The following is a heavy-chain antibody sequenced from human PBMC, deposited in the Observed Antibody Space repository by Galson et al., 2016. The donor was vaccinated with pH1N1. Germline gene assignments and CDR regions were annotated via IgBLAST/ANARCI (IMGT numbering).Heavy chain of an antibody. J-gene: IGHJ4*02. D-gene: IGHD5-12*01. CDR2: IRSKADSYAT. CDR1: GFTFSGSA. V-gene: IGHV3-73*01. Sequence: SLRLSCAASGFTFSGSAMHWVRQASGKGLVWVGRIRSKADSYATAYAASMKDRFTLSRDDSKNTTFLQMNSLNTEDTAVYYCTRSRGYGFNYWGQGTLVTVSS. CDR3: TRSRGYGFNY.